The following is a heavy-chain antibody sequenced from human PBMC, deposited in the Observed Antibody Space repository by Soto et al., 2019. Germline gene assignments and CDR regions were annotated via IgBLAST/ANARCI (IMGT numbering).Heavy chain of an antibody. Sequence: GGSLRLSCAASGFTFSNYVMAWVRQSPGKGPEWVSSIGVSGSTYYTDSVKGRFTISRDNSKNTLYLQMNSLRADDTAIYFCAKGETTTIRTRAYCGQGSLVTGSS. CDR3: AKGETTTIRTRAY. J-gene: IGHJ4*02. D-gene: IGHD1-1*01. CDR2: IGVSGST. V-gene: IGHV3-23*01. CDR1: GFTFSNYV.